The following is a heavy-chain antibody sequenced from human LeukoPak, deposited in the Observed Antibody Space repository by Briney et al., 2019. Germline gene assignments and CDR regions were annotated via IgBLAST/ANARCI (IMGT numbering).Heavy chain of an antibody. CDR1: GFNFSIYP. D-gene: IGHD2-15*01. CDR2: ISGSGGST. Sequence: LPGGSLRLSCTTSGFNFSIYPMTWARQAPGKGLEWVSAISGSGGSTYYADSVKGRFTISRDNSKNTLYLQINSLRAEDTTVFYCAKGWALRYCNGGSCYNGFDYWGQGTLVTVSS. J-gene: IGHJ4*02. V-gene: IGHV3-23*01. CDR3: AKGWALRYCNGGSCYNGFDY.